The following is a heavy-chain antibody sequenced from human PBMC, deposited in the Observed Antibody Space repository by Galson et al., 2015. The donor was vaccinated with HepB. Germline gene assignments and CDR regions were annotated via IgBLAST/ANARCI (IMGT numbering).Heavy chain of an antibody. D-gene: IGHD3-22*01. CDR1: GGTFSSYT. V-gene: IGHV1-69*04. CDR2: IIPILGIA. J-gene: IGHJ4*02. CDR3: ARDLDGPRYYYDSSGYSGY. Sequence: SVKVSCKASGGTFSSYTISWVRQAPGQGLEWMGRIIPILGIANYAQKFQGRVTITADKSTSTAYMELSSLRSEDTAVYYCARDLDGPRYYYDSSGYSGYWGQGTLVTVSS.